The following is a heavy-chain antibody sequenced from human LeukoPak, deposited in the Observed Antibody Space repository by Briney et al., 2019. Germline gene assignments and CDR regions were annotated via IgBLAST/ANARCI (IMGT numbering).Heavy chain of an antibody. J-gene: IGHJ4*02. V-gene: IGHV4-4*07. Sequence: SETLSLTCTVSGSSISGYKWSWIRQPAGKGLEWIGRIYASGSTDYNPSLKGRVTMLVDTSRSQFFLMLSSVTAADTAVYYYARGIVGATASDYWGQGTVVTASS. D-gene: IGHD1-26*01. CDR3: ARGIVGATASDY. CDR2: IYASGST. CDR1: GSSISGYK.